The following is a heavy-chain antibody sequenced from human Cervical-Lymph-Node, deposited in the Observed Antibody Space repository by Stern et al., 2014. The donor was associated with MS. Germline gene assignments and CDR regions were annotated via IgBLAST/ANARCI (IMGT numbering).Heavy chain of an antibody. V-gene: IGHV2-5*02. D-gene: IGHD2-21*02. J-gene: IGHJ4*02. CDR1: GFSLGTDGVR. Sequence: QVTLKESGPTLVKPTQTLTLTCTFSGFSLGTDGVRGGWHRPPPGQAWEXLALLYWDDDKRYSPSLRSRLTITNDTSKNHVVLTMTNMDPVDTATYYCAHSSRDSLRSFDYWGQGTLVTVSS. CDR3: AHSSRDSLRSFDY. CDR2: LYWDDDK.